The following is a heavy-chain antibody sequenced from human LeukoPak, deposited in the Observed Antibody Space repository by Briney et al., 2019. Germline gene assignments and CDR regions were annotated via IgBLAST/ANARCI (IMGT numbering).Heavy chain of an antibody. CDR3: ARGGVYSSGWYSLMGPIFDY. CDR2: ISSSGSTI. D-gene: IGHD6-19*01. CDR1: GFTFSSYE. J-gene: IGHJ4*02. V-gene: IGHV3-48*03. Sequence: QPGGSLRLSCAASGFTFSSYEMNWVRQAPGKELEWVSYISSSGSTIYYADSVKGRFTISRDNAKNSLYLQMNSLRAEDTAVYYCARGGVYSSGWYSLMGPIFDYWGQGTLVTVST.